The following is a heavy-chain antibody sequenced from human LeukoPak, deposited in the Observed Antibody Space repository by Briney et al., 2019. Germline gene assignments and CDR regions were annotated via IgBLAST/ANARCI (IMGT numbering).Heavy chain of an antibody. CDR1: GFTFSSYG. CDR3: ARDGDPFLEWSPPDY. V-gene: IGHV3-30*03. J-gene: IGHJ4*02. CDR2: ISYDGSNK. Sequence: PGGSLRLSCAASGFTFSSYGMHWVRQAPGKGLEWVAVISYDGSNKYYADSVKGRFTISRDNSKNTLYLQMNSLRAEDTAVYYCARDGDPFLEWSPPDYWGQGTLVTVSS. D-gene: IGHD3-3*02.